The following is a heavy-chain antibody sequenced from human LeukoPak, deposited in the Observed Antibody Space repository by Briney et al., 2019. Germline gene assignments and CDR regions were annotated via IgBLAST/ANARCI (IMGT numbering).Heavy chain of an antibody. V-gene: IGHV3-23*01. Sequence: GGSLRLSCATSGFAFSSYAMTWVRQTPGKGLEWVSAISSSGGSTSYADSMKGRFTISRDNSKNTLYLQMNSLRAEDTAVYYCAREGYCGGDCFLYWGQGTLVTVSS. J-gene: IGHJ4*02. CDR3: AREGYCGGDCFLY. CDR1: GFAFSSYA. CDR2: ISSSGGST. D-gene: IGHD2-21*02.